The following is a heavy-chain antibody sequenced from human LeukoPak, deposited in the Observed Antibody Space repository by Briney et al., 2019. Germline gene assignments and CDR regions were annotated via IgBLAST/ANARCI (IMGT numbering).Heavy chain of an antibody. CDR3: ARLTAADYYYYYGMDV. V-gene: IGHV4-59*01. D-gene: IGHD6-13*01. CDR2: IYYSGST. Sequence: SETLSLTCTVSGDSISSYFWSWIRQPPGKGLEWIGYIYYSGSTNYNPSLKSRVTISVDTSKNQFSLKLSSVTAADTAVYYCARLTAADYYYYYGMDVWGQGTTVTVSS. CDR1: GDSISSYF. J-gene: IGHJ6*02.